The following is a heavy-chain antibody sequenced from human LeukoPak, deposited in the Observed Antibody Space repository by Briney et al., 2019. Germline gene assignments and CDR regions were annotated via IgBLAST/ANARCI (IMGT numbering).Heavy chain of an antibody. Sequence: PGGSLRLSCAASGFTVSSNYMSWVRQAPGKGLEWVSVIYSGGSTYYADSVKGRFTISRDNSKNTLYLQMNSLRAEDTAVYYCARPYYYDSSGYPDYWGQGTLVTVSS. CDR1: GFTVSSNY. CDR2: IYSGGST. J-gene: IGHJ4*02. V-gene: IGHV3-53*01. D-gene: IGHD3-22*01. CDR3: ARPYYYDSSGYPDY.